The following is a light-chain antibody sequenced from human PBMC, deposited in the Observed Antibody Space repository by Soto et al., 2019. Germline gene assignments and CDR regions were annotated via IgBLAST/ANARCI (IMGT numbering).Light chain of an antibody. CDR2: AAS. V-gene: IGKV1-27*01. CDR3: QKDNSAPWT. Sequence: DIQMTQSPSSLSASVGDRVTITCRASQAISNYLAWYQQRPGKVPKLLIYAASTLQSGVTSRFSGSGSETDFTLTISSLQAEDVATDYCQKDNSAPWTVGQGTKVEIK. J-gene: IGKJ1*01. CDR1: QAISNY.